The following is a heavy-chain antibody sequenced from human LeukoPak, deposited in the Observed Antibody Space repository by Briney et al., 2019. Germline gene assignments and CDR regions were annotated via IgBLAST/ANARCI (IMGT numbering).Heavy chain of an antibody. CDR2: IIPIFGTA. CDR3: ARGPDGIAAARDRFDY. J-gene: IGHJ4*02. CDR1: GGTFSSYA. D-gene: IGHD6-13*01. V-gene: IGHV1-69*05. Sequence: SVKVSCKASGGTFSSYAIGWVRQAPGQGLEWMGGIIPIFGTANYAQKFQGRVTITTDESTSTAYMELSSLRSEDTAVYYCARGPDGIAAARDRFDYWGQGTLVTVSS.